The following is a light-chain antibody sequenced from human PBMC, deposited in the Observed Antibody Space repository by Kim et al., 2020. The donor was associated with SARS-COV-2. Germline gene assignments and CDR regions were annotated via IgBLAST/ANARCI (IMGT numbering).Light chain of an antibody. CDR1: SSDVGGYTY. V-gene: IGLV2-14*03. J-gene: IGLJ1*01. CDR3: SSYTSSSTYV. Sequence: GQSITISCTGTSSDVGGYTYVSWYQQHPGKAPKLMIYDVSNRPSGVSNRFSGSKSGNTASLTISGLQAEDEADYYCSSYTSSSTYVFGTGTKVTVL. CDR2: DVS.